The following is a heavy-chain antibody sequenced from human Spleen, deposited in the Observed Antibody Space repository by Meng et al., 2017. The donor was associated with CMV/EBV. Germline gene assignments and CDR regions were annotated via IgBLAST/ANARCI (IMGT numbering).Heavy chain of an antibody. CDR2: IYPSDSNT. D-gene: IGHD3-3*01. V-gene: IGHV5-51*01. CDR3: ARWTDYDFWSGYSTNFDY. J-gene: IGHJ4*02. Sequence: GESLKISCKGSGYSFANYWIGWVRQMPGKGLEWIGIIYPSDSNTKYSPSFRGQVTISVDKSINTAYLQWSSLKASDTAMYYCARWTDYDFWSGYSTNFDYWGQGTLVTVSS. CDR1: GYSFANYW.